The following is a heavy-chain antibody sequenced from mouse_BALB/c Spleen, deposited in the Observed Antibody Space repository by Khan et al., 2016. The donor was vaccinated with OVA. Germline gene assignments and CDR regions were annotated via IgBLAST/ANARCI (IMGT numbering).Heavy chain of an antibody. J-gene: IGHJ2*01. CDR3: AREEDFWHVEH. V-gene: IGHV1-76*01. CDR1: GYIFTSYW. D-gene: IGHD3-1*01. Sequence: QLEVSGAQLVRPGASVKLSCKTSGYIFTSYWIPWVKQRSGQGLEWLARIYPGTDNSYYNEKFKYKSTLTADKSSSTAYMQLSILKSQDSVVFVCAREEDFWHVEHWGQGTTLTVSS. CDR2: IYPGTDNS.